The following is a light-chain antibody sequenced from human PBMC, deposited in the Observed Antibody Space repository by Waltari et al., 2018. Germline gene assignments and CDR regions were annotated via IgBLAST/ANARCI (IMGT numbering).Light chain of an antibody. CDR1: GSTIGSNY. V-gene: IGLV1-51*01. J-gene: IGLJ2*01. CDR2: DNN. CDR3: GTWDSSLSIGV. Sequence: QSVLTHPPSVSAAPGQKVTISSPGSGSTIGSNYVSWYQHLPGTSPKVVIYDNNRRPPGIPDRFSGSKSGTSATLGITGLQTGDEADYYCGTWDSSLSIGVFGGGTKLTVL.